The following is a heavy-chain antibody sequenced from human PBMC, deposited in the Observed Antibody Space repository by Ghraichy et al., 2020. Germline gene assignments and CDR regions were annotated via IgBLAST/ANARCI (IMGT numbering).Heavy chain of an antibody. CDR2: IDYSANS. CDR1: GGSITGNNFY. D-gene: IGHD4-11*01. CDR3: ASRGFNYSMDC. V-gene: IGHV4-39*02. Sequence: SETLSLTCTVSGGSITGNNFYWIWLRQPTGLELVWIITIDYSANSYSTPSRQIRLTMSASTYQSSLSLNLTSVTDTAAAFYSCASRGFNYSMDCWGQGT. J-gene: IGHJ4*02.